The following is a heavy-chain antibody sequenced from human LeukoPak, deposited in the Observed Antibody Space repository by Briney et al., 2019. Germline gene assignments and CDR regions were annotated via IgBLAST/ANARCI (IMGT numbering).Heavy chain of an antibody. D-gene: IGHD5-24*01. CDR3: VRGSGGDGYGYWGDY. Sequence: AGRSLRPSCAASGFTFTTNGTHWVRQPPGMGLEWVAVIWFDGGKIHYPDSGEGRFTISRDNAKNTLYLQMDSLRADDTAVYYCVRGSGGDGYGYWGDYWGQGTLVTVSP. J-gene: IGHJ4*02. V-gene: IGHV3-33*08. CDR2: IWFDGGKI. CDR1: GFTFTTNG.